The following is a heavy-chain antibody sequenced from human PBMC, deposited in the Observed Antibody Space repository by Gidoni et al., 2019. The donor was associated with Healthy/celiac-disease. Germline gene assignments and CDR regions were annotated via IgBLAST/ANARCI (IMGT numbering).Heavy chain of an antibody. V-gene: IGHV1-69*01. J-gene: IGHJ6*02. D-gene: IGHD2-2*01. CDR1: GGPFSSYA. CDR2: IIPIFGTA. Sequence: QVQLVQSGAEVKKPGSSVKVSCKASGGPFSSYALSWVRQAPGQGLEWMGGIIPIFGTANYAQKFQGRVTITADESTSTAYMELSSLRSEDTAVYYCARDWGIVVVPAAGSYYYYGMDVWGQGTTVTVSS. CDR3: ARDWGIVVVPAAGSYYYYGMDV.